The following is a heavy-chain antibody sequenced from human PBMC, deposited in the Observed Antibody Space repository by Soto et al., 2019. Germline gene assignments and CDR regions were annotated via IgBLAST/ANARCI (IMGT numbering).Heavy chain of an antibody. Sequence: GGSLRLSCAASGFTFGDYYMTWIRQAPGKGPEWVSYISSSGSDIYYADSVEGRFTTSRDNAKNSLYVQMNSLRAEDTAVYYCARRAARPGYYYYYMDVWGIGTTVTVSS. CDR2: ISSSGSDI. CDR1: GFTFGDYY. D-gene: IGHD6-6*01. V-gene: IGHV3-11*01. J-gene: IGHJ6*03. CDR3: ARRAARPGYYYYYMDV.